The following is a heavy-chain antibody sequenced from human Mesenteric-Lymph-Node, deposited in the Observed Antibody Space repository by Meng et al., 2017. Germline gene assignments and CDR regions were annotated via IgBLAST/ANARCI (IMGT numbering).Heavy chain of an antibody. CDR1: GFTFSNYA. CDR2: ISAIGDSK. D-gene: IGHD1-26*01. V-gene: IGHV3-23*01. Sequence: GGSLRLSCAASGFTFSNYAMSWVRQAPGKGLEWVASISAIGDSKYHADSVRGRFTISRDNAKNSLYLQMNSLRAEDTAVYYCARAWHSPGAWGQGTLVTVSS. CDR3: ARAWHSPGA. J-gene: IGHJ4*02.